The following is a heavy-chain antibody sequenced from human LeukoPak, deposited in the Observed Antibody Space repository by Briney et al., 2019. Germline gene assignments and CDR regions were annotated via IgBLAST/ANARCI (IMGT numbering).Heavy chain of an antibody. CDR1: GFTFSSYA. CDR2: ISYDGSNK. V-gene: IGHV3-30*04. J-gene: IGHJ4*02. D-gene: IGHD2-8*01. CDR3: ARALLSIFSFDY. Sequence: GRSLRLSCAASGFTFSSYAMHWVRQAPGKGLEWVAVISYDGSNKYYADSVKGRFTISRDNSKNTLYLQMNSLRAEDTAMYYCARALLSIFSFDYWGQGTLVTVSS.